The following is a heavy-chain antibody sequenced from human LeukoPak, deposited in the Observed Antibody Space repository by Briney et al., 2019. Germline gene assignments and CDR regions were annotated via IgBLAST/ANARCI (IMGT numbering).Heavy chain of an antibody. J-gene: IGHJ3*02. CDR3: ARRSPTADAFDI. CDR2: INTKTRTP. CDR1: GYTFNKSA. V-gene: IGHV7-4-1*02. D-gene: IGHD5-18*01. Sequence: ASVQVSCKASGYTFNKSAINWVRQAPGQGLEWMGWINTKTRTPTYAQGFTGRFVFSLDMSVSTAYLQISSLKAADTAVYFCARRSPTADAFDIWGQGTLVTVSS.